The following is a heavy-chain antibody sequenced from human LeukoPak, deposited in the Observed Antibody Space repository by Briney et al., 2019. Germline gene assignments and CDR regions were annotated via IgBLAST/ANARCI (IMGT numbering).Heavy chain of an antibody. V-gene: IGHV2-5*02. CDR1: GFSVNTDGVG. CDR2: LFWDGDK. Sequence: ESGPTLVKPTQTLTLTCSCSGFSVNTDGVGVGWIRQPPGKALEWLALLFWDGDKRYNPSLKSRLTITKDTSENQVVLTMTNMDPVDTATYFCTHSLRRGRCSGGSCYYFDYWGQGALVTVSS. D-gene: IGHD2-15*01. CDR3: THSLRRGRCSGGSCYYFDY. J-gene: IGHJ4*02.